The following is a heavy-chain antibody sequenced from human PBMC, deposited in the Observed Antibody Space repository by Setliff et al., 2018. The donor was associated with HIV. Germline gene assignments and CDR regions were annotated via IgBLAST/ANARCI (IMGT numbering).Heavy chain of an antibody. CDR1: SDSIRFYY. J-gene: IGHJ6*02. CDR3: ARRSIVGVTRGYYYYALDV. D-gene: IGHD1-26*01. CDR2: VYYTGST. V-gene: IGHV4-59*08. Sequence: PSETLSLTCTVSSDSIRFYYWTWIRQPPGKGLEWIGNVYYTGSTNYNPSLKSRITISIDTSKSQFSLKLNSVTAADTAVYYCARRSIVGVTRGYYYYALDVWGQGTTVTVSS.